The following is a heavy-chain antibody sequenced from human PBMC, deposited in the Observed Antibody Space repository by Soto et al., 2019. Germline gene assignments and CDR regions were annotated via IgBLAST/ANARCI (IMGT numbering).Heavy chain of an antibody. V-gene: IGHV1-24*01. CDR1: GYTLTELS. CDR2: FDPEDGET. J-gene: IGHJ3*02. D-gene: IGHD3-10*01. Sequence: GASVKVSCKFSGYTLTELSMHWVRQAPGKGLEWMGGFDPEDGETIYAQKFQGRVTMTEDTSTDTAYMELSSLRSEDTAVYYCATDASIWFGDIPAAAFDTWGQGTMVTVSS. CDR3: ATDASIWFGDIPAAAFDT.